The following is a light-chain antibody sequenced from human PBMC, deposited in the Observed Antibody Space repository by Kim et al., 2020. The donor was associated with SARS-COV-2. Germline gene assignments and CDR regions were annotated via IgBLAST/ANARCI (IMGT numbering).Light chain of an antibody. CDR3: QLRTNWLT. V-gene: IGKV3-11*01. CDR1: QSVNPY. CDR2: DAS. Sequence: SLSPGERATLSCRARQSVNPYLAWYQQKPGQAPRLLIYDASKRATGIPARFSGSGSGTDFTLTISSLEPDDFAVYYCQLRTNWLTSGGGTKVDIK. J-gene: IGKJ4*01.